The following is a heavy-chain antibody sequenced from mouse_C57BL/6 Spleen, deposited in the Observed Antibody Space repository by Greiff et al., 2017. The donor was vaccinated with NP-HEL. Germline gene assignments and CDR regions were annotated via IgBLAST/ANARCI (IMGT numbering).Heavy chain of an antibody. D-gene: IGHD1-1*01. CDR2: IDPEDGDT. CDR1: GFNIKDYY. CDR3: TTVPYYYGSSYVFAY. V-gene: IGHV14-1*01. J-gene: IGHJ3*01. Sequence: EVQLQQSGAELVRPGASVKLSCTASGFNIKDYYMHWVKQRPEQGLEWIGRIDPEDGDTEYAPKFQGKATMTADTSSNTAYLQLSSLTSEDTAVYYCTTVPYYYGSSYVFAYWGQGTLVTVSA.